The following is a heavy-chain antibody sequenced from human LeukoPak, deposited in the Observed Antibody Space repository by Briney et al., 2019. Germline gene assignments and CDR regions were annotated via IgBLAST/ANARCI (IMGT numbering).Heavy chain of an antibody. J-gene: IGHJ4*02. D-gene: IGHD4-23*01. CDR2: VYPGDSDS. Sequence: GESLKISCNASGYNFATAWIAWVRQMPVKGLEWMGIVYPGDSDSKYNPSFQGHVTISADKSITTAYLKWASLKASDTAIYYCARHGRWELDYWGQGTLVSVSS. V-gene: IGHV5-51*01. CDR1: GYNFATAW. CDR3: ARHGRWELDY.